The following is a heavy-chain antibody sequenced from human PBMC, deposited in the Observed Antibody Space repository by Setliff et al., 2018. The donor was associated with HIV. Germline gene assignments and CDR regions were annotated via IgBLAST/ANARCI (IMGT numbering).Heavy chain of an antibody. J-gene: IGHJ6*04. CDR1: GHTFNNYD. Sequence: ASVKVSCKASGHTFNNYDIHWVRRATGQGLEWMGWMNPNTGVAGYALKFHGRVTMTRDTPISTVYMELSSLTSEDTAVYWCASGKGVGGVIITGGLDVWGKGTTVTVSS. V-gene: IGHV1-8*01. D-gene: IGHD3-10*01. CDR2: MNPNTGVA. CDR3: ASGKGVGGVIITGGLDV.